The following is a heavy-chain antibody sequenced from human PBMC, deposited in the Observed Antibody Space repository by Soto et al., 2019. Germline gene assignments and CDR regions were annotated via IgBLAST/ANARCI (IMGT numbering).Heavy chain of an antibody. CDR3: ARDRVPSAVVALGGMDV. D-gene: IGHD2-15*01. J-gene: IGHJ6*02. CDR2: IIPIFGTA. Sequence: QVQLVQSGAEVKKPGSSVKVSCKASGGTFSSYAISWVRQAPGQGLEWMGRIIPIFGTANYAQKFQGRVTVTADASTNTAYMELSSLRSEDTAVYYCARDRVPSAVVALGGMDVWGQGTTVTVSS. CDR1: GGTFSSYA. V-gene: IGHV1-69*18.